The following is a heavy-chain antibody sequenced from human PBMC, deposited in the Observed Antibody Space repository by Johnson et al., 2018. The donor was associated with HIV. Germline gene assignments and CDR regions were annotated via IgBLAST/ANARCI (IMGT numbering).Heavy chain of an antibody. CDR3: ARGGGSYYSGAFDI. V-gene: IGHV3-23*04. CDR1: GFTFSSYG. J-gene: IGHJ3*02. D-gene: IGHD1-26*01. Sequence: VQLVESGGGVVQRGGSLRVSCAASGFTFSSYGLSWVRQAPGKGLEWVSAISGSGGSTFYADTMKGRFTISRDNSKSTLYLQMNSLRAEDTAVYYCARGGGSYYSGAFDIWGQGTMVTVSS. CDR2: ISGSGGST.